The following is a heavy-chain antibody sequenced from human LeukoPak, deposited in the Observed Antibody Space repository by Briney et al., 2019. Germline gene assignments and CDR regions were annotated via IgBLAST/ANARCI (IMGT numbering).Heavy chain of an antibody. CDR2: ISGIGGST. D-gene: IGHD2-2*02. CDR3: AKDRTYCSSTSCYTNWFDP. Sequence: GGCLRLSPAASGFTFSSDAMSWVCQAPGKGLEWVSAISGIGGSTYYADSVKGRFTISRDNSKNTLYLQMNSLRAEDTAVYYCAKDRTYCSSTSCYTNWFDPWGQGTLVTVSS. J-gene: IGHJ5*02. CDR1: GFTFSSDA. V-gene: IGHV3-23*01.